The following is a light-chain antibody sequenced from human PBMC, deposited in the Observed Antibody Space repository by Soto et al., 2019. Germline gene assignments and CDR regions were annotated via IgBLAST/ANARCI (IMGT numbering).Light chain of an antibody. CDR2: AAS. Sequence: DIQMTQSPSSLSASVGDRVTITCRASQGISNYLAWYQQKPGKVPKLLIYAASTLQSGVPSRFSGSGSGRDVTLTISSPQPEDVATYYCQHYNSAPRMYTFGQGTKLEIK. J-gene: IGKJ2*01. V-gene: IGKV1-27*01. CDR1: QGISNY. CDR3: QHYNSAPRMYT.